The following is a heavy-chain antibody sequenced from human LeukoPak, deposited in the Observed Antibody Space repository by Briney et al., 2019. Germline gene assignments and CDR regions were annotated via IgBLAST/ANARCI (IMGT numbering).Heavy chain of an antibody. CDR2: IYYSGST. Sequence: SETLSLTCTVSGGSISSYYWSWIRQPPGKGLEWIGYIYYSGSTNYNPSLKSRVTISVDTSKNQFSLKLSSVTAADTAVYYCARAREFGPLDYYYYMDVWGKGTTVTVSS. J-gene: IGHJ6*03. D-gene: IGHD3-10*01. CDR1: GGSISSYY. V-gene: IGHV4-59*01. CDR3: ARAREFGPLDYYYYMDV.